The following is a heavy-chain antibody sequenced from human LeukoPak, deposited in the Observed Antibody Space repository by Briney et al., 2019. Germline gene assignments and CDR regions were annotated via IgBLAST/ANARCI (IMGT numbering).Heavy chain of an antibody. Sequence: GGSLRLSCAASGFTFSSYWMSWVRQAPGKGLEWVANIKQDGSEKYYVDSVKGRFTISRDNAKNSLYLQMNSLRAEDAAVYYCAREGEAAGLPGYFDYWGQGTLVTVSS. V-gene: IGHV3-7*01. J-gene: IGHJ4*02. D-gene: IGHD6-13*01. CDR2: IKQDGSEK. CDR1: GFTFSSYW. CDR3: AREGEAAGLPGYFDY.